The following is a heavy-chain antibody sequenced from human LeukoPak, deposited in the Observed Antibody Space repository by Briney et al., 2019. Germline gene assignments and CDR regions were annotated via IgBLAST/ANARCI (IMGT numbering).Heavy chain of an antibody. Sequence: PSETLSLTCTVSGGSISSSSYYWSWIRQPPGKGLEWIGHIYYSGSTNYNPSLKSRVTISVDTSKNQFSLKLSSVTAADTAVYYCARNDYGDYGNYYYYMDVWGKGTTVTVSS. J-gene: IGHJ6*03. CDR2: IYYSGST. CDR3: ARNDYGDYGNYYYYMDV. D-gene: IGHD4-17*01. V-gene: IGHV4-61*01. CDR1: GGSISSSSYY.